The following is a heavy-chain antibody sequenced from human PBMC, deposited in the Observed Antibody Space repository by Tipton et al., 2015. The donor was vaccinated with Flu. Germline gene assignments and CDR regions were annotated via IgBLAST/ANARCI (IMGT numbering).Heavy chain of an antibody. Sequence: TLSLTCAVYGGSFSGYYWSWIRQPPGKGLEWIGEINHSGSTNYNPSLKSRVTISVDTSKNQFSLKMSSVTAADTAVYYCAGGYVLRFLEWLSAFDYWGQGTLVPVSS. J-gene: IGHJ4*02. CDR2: INHSGST. D-gene: IGHD3-3*01. V-gene: IGHV4-34*01. CDR1: GGSFSGYY. CDR3: AGGYVLRFLEWLSAFDY.